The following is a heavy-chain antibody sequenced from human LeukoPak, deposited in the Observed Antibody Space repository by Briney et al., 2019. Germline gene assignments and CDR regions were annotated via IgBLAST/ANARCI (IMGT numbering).Heavy chain of an antibody. CDR3: ARDPCGGDCYTDY. V-gene: IGHV3-11*05. D-gene: IGHD2-21*02. CDR2: ICSSSSYT. CDR1: GFTFSDYY. Sequence: GWSLRLSCAASGFTFSDYYMSWIRQAPGKGLEWVAYICSSSSYTYYAYSVKGRFTISRDNAKNSLYLQMNSLRAEDTAVYYCARDPCGGDCYTDYWGQGTLVAVSS. J-gene: IGHJ4*02.